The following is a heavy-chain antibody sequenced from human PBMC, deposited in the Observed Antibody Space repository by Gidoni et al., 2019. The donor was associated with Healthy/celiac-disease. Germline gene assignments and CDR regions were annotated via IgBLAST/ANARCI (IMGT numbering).Heavy chain of an antibody. CDR3: ARVKNDYGDYYFDY. D-gene: IGHD4-17*01. V-gene: IGHV3-33*01. Sequence: QVQLVESGGGVVQPGRSLRLSCAASGFTFSSYGMHWVRQAPGKGLEWVAVIWYDGSNKYYADSVKGRFTISRDNSKNTLYLQMNSLRAEDTAVYYCARVKNDYGDYYFDYWGQGTLVTVSS. J-gene: IGHJ4*02. CDR1: GFTFSSYG. CDR2: IWYDGSNK.